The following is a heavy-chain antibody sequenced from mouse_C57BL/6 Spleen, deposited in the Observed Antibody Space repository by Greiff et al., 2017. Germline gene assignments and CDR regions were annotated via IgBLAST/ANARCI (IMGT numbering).Heavy chain of an antibody. V-gene: IGHV14-3*01. Sequence: VQLQQSVAELVRPGASVKLSCTASGFDIQNTYMHWVKQRPEPGLEWIGRIDPANGNTPYAPKFQGKATITADTSSNTAYLQLRSLTSEDTAIYYCARFGNTGTWFAYWGQGTLGTVAA. J-gene: IGHJ3*01. D-gene: IGHD5-2*01. CDR1: GFDIQNTY. CDR3: ARFGNTGTWFAY. CDR2: IDPANGNT.